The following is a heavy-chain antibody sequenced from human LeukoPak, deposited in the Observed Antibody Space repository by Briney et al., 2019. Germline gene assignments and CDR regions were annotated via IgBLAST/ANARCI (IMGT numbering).Heavy chain of an antibody. CDR2: IRYDGTNK. D-gene: IGHD3-22*01. V-gene: IGHV3-30*02. J-gene: IGHJ4*02. Sequence: GGSLRLSCAASGFTFSTYGIHWVRQAPGKGLQWVAFIRYDGTNKYYADSVKGRFTISRDNSKNTVYLQMNSLRAEDTAVYYCAKDRGYYYDSSGYYYYFDYWGQGTLVTVSS. CDR3: AKDRGYYYDSSGYYYYFDY. CDR1: GFTFSTYG.